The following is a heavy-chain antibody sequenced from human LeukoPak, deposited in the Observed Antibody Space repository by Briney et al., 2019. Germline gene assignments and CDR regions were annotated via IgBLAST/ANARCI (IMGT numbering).Heavy chain of an antibody. J-gene: IGHJ4*02. Sequence: GGSLRLSCAASGFTVSSNYMSWVRQAPGKGLEWVSVIYSGGSTYYADSVKGRFTISRDSSKNTLYLQMNSLRAEDTAVYYCEREWGIVGTTPGSPICYFDYWGQGTLVTVFS. V-gene: IGHV3-53*01. CDR3: EREWGIVGTTPGSPICYFDY. D-gene: IGHD1-26*01. CDR1: GFTVSSNY. CDR2: IYSGGST.